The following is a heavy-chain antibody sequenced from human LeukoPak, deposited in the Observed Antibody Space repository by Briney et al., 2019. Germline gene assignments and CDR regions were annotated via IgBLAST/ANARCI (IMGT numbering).Heavy chain of an antibody. V-gene: IGHV1-2*02. Sequence: GASVKVSCKASGYTFTGYYMHWMRQAPGQGLEWMGWINPNSGGTNYAQKFQGRVTMTRDTSISTAYMELSRLRSDDTAVYYCARDLRGSSVVVTAIGYWGQGTLVTVSS. CDR3: ARDLRGSSVVVTAIGY. J-gene: IGHJ4*02. CDR1: GYTFTGYY. CDR2: INPNSGGT. D-gene: IGHD2-21*02.